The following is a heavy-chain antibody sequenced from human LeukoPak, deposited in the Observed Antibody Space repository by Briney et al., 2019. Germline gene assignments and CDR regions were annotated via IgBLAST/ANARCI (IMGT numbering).Heavy chain of an antibody. CDR3: ARETNFDFWSGYYTDYFDY. CDR1: GGSISSGSYY. Sequence: SETLSLTCTVSGGSISSGSYYWSWIRQPAGKGLEWIGRIYTSGSINYNPSLKSRVTISVDTSKNQFSLKPSSVTAADTAVYYCARETNFDFWSGYYTDYFDYWGQGTLVTVSS. V-gene: IGHV4-61*02. D-gene: IGHD3-3*01. CDR2: IYTSGSI. J-gene: IGHJ4*02.